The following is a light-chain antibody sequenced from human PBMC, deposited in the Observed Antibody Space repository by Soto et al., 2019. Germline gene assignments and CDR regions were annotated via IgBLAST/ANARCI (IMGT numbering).Light chain of an antibody. V-gene: IGLV2-14*01. J-gene: IGLJ2*01. CDR2: EVS. CDR1: SSDVGGYNY. CDR3: SSYRSSSILV. Sequence: QSVLTQPASVSGSPGQSITISCTGTSSDVGGYNYVSWYQQHPGKAPKLMIYEVSDRPSGVSNRFSGSKSGNTASLTISGLQTEDEADYYCSSYRSSSILVFGGGTKVTVL.